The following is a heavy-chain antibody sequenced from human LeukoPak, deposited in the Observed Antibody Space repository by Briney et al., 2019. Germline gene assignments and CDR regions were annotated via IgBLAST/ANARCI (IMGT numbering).Heavy chain of an antibody. J-gene: IGHJ4*02. CDR1: GGSISSSSYY. CDR2: IYYSGST. D-gene: IGHD6-13*01. V-gene: IGHV4-39*07. CDR3: AREEYSSSRTLR. Sequence: KPSETLSLTCTVSGGSISSSSYYWGWIRQPPGKGLEWIGSIYYSGSTYYNPSLKSRVTISVDTSKNQFSLKLSSVTAADTAVYYCAREEYSSSRTLRWGQGTLVTAPS.